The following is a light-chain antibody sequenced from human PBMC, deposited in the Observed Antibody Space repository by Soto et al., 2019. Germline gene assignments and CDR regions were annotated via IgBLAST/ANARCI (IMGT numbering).Light chain of an antibody. CDR3: QVWNITTDHYV. CDR1: NIGSTS. V-gene: IGLV3-21*02. CDR2: DDN. J-gene: IGLJ1*01. Sequence: SYELTQQPSVSVAPGQTARITCGGNNIGSTSVHWYQQRPGQAPVLVVYDDNDRPSGIPERFSGSNSENTATLTITRVEAGDEADYYCQVWNITTDHYVFGTGTKVTVL.